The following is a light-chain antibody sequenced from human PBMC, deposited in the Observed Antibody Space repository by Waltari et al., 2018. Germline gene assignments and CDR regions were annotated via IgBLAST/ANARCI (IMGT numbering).Light chain of an antibody. CDR1: QSVNIW. CDR2: KAS. V-gene: IGKV1-5*03. J-gene: IGKJ1*01. Sequence: DIQMTPSPSTLSASVGDRVTITCRASQSVNIWLAWYQQKPGKAPKLLIYKASILESGVPSRFSGSGSGTEFTLTISSLQPDDIATYYCQQYNLYSETFGQGTKVEIK. CDR3: QQYNLYSET.